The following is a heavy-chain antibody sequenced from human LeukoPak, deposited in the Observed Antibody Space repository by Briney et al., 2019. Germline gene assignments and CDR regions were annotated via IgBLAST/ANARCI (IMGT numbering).Heavy chain of an antibody. CDR3: ARDHPGPEFIDY. CDR2: ISPHNGGT. CDR1: GYTFSDYY. J-gene: IGHJ4*02. Sequence: GASVKVPCKSSGYTFSDYYIHWVRQTPEQGLEWMAWISPHNGGTHYAKKSQGRVTMTLDTPTSTVYLELNSLTSDDTAVYYCARDHPGPEFIDYWGQGTLWTVSS. V-gene: IGHV1-2*02.